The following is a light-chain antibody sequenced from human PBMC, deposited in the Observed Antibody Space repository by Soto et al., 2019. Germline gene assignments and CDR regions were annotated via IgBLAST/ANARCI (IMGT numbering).Light chain of an antibody. CDR3: QQRSNSPPWIT. J-gene: IGKJ5*01. Sequence: EIVLTQSPGTLSLSTGERATLSCRASQSVSSSYLAWYQQKPGQAPRLLIYGASSRATGIPDRFSGSGSGTDFTLTISSLEPEDSAVYYCQQRSNSPPWITFGQGTRLEV. CDR1: QSVSSSY. CDR2: GAS. V-gene: IGKV3D-20*02.